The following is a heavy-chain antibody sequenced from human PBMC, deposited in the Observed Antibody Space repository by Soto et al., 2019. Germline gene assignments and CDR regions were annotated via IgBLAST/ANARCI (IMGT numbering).Heavy chain of an antibody. Sequence: QVQLAESGGGVVQPGRSLRLSCSASGFTFSSNAMHWVRQAPGKGLEWVAVISYDGTYRDYPDSVKGRFSISRDNSKDTVYLQMNSLRVEDTDVYYFTTSPSFTRYIGHWGQGTLVTVSS. J-gene: IGHJ5*02. CDR3: TTSPSFTRYIGH. V-gene: IGHV3-30-3*01. CDR2: ISYDGTYR. CDR1: GFTFSSNA. D-gene: IGHD1-1*01.